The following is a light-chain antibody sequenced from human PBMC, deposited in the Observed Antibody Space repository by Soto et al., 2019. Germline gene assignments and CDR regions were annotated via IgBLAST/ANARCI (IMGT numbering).Light chain of an antibody. CDR2: EGT. Sequence: QSVLTQPASVSGSPGQSITISCTGTSSDIGTYDLVSWYQQHPGKAPRVMIYEGTKRPSGVSNRFSGSKSGNTASLTISGLQAEDEADYYCSSYTRSSTLVVFGGGTKLTVL. J-gene: IGLJ2*01. CDR3: SSYTRSSTLVV. V-gene: IGLV2-14*02. CDR1: SSDIGTYDL.